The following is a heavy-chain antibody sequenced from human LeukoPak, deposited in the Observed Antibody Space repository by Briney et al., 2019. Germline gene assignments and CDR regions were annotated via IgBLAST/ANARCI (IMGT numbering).Heavy chain of an antibody. CDR3: ATLLSSSYYFDY. CDR1: GGSISTGFYY. D-gene: IGHD3-10*02. J-gene: IGHJ4*02. CDR2: IYSSGSA. V-gene: IGHV4-61*02. Sequence: SETLSLTCTVSGGSISTGFYYWSWIRQPAGRGLEWIGRIYSSGSANYNPSLKSRVTISVDTSKKQFTLKLSSVTAADTAMYFCATLLSSSYYFDYWGQGTLVTVSS.